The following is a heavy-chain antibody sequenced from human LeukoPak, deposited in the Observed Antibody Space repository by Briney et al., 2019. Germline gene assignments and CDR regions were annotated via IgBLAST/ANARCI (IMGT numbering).Heavy chain of an antibody. J-gene: IGHJ3*02. D-gene: IGHD2-2*01. CDR1: GGSISSSSYY. Sequence: SETLSLTCTVSGGSISSSSYYWGWIRQPPGKGLEWIGSIYYSGSTYYNPSLKSRVTISVDTSKNQFSLKLSSVTAADTAVYYCARREVSWNQLLFEVGNAFDIWGQGTMVTVSS. CDR3: ARREVSWNQLLFEVGNAFDI. CDR2: IYYSGST. V-gene: IGHV4-39*01.